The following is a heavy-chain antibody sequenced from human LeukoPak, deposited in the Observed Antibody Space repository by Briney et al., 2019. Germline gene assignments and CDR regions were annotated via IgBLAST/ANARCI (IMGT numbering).Heavy chain of an antibody. CDR1: GFTFSGSA. CDR2: IGSRADTYAT. J-gene: IGHJ6*03. Sequence: GGSLRLSCAVSGFTFSGSAMHWARQASGKGLEWVGRIGSRADTYATTYAASVKGRFTISRDDSKNTAYLQMNNLKTEDTAVYYCLVEPTYYVDVWGKGTAVTVSS. CDR3: LVEPTYYVDV. V-gene: IGHV3-73*01.